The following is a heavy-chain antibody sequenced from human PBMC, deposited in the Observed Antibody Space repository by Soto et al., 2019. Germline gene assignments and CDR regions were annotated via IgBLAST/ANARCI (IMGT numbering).Heavy chain of an antibody. J-gene: IGHJ3*02. CDR1: GGSFSGYY. CDR3: ARVFSRFDAFDI. V-gene: IGHV4-34*01. Sequence: SETLSLTCAVYGGSFSGYYWSWIRQPPGKGLEWIGEINHSGSTNYNPSLKSRVTISVDTSKNQFSLKLSSVTAADTAVYYCARVFSRFDAFDIWGQGTMVTVSS. D-gene: IGHD2-2*01. CDR2: INHSGST.